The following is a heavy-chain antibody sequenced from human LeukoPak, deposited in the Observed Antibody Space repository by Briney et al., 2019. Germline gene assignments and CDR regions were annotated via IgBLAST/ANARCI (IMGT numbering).Heavy chain of an antibody. CDR2: IYHRGST. V-gene: IGHV4-38-2*02. J-gene: IGHJ4*02. CDR3: ARGAEYYAIWRGYAGYSDY. Sequence: SETLSLTCTVSGYSISNGYYWGWIRQPPGKGLEWVGSIYHRGSTYYNPSLRSRVTISLDRSKKKFSLKLTSVSAADTAVYFCARGAEYYAIWRGYAGYSDYWGQGISVTVSS. D-gene: IGHD3-3*01. CDR1: GYSISNGYY.